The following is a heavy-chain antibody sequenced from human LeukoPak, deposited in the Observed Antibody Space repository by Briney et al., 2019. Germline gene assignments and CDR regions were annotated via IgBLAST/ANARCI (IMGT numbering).Heavy chain of an antibody. CDR1: GGPISSYY. V-gene: IGHV4-59*01. CDR2: IYYSGST. CDR3: ARESGAVAGPDAFDI. J-gene: IGHJ3*02. Sequence: KPSETLSLTCTVSGGPISSYYWSWIRQPPGKGLEWIGYIYYSGSTNYNPSLKSRVTISVDTSKNQFSLKLSSVAAADTAVYYCARESGAVAGPDAFDIWGQGTMVTVSS. D-gene: IGHD6-19*01.